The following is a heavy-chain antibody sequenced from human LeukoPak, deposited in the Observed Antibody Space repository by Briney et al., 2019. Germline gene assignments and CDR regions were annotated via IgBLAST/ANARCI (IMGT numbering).Heavy chain of an antibody. Sequence: SQTLSLTCAISGDSVSSTSSAWNWLRQSPSRGLEWLGRTYYRSEWLNDYAPSVKSRISINPDTSKNQFSLQLNSVTPEDTAVYYCAREVRDAFDIWGQGTMVTVSS. CDR2: TYYRSEWLN. J-gene: IGHJ3*02. CDR3: AREVRDAFDI. V-gene: IGHV6-1*01. CDR1: GDSVSSTSSA.